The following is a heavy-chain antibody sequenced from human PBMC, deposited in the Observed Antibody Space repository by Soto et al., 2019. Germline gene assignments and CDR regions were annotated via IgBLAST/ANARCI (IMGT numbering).Heavy chain of an antibody. CDR2: IIPIFGTA. CDR3: ARGTGEGGYDLDYYYGMDV. J-gene: IGHJ6*02. CDR1: GGAFSSYA. Sequence: WXSVKVSVKASGGAFSSYAIRWVRQAPGQGLEWMGGIIPIFGTANYAQKFQGRVTITADESTSTAYMELSSLRSEDTAVYYCARGTGEGGYDLDYYYGMDVWGQGTTVTVSS. V-gene: IGHV1-69*13. D-gene: IGHD5-12*01.